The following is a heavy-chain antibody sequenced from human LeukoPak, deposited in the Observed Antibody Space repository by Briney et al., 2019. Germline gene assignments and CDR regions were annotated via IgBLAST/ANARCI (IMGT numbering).Heavy chain of an antibody. D-gene: IGHD3-16*01. Sequence: PGGSLRPSCAASGFTFSSYAMSWVRQAPGKGLEWVSAISGSGGSTYYADSVKGRFTISRDNSKNTLYLQMNSLRAEDTAVYYCARDQGGGGSAIDFDYWGQGTLVTVSS. CDR2: ISGSGGST. J-gene: IGHJ4*02. CDR1: GFTFSSYA. CDR3: ARDQGGGGSAIDFDY. V-gene: IGHV3-23*01.